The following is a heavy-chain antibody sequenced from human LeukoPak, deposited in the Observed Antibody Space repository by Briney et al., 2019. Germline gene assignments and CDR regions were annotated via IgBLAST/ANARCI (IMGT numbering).Heavy chain of an antibody. J-gene: IGHJ4*02. CDR3: ARVRSDCSSTSCYVDYFDY. D-gene: IGHD2-2*01. CDR2: INPNGGGT. Sequence: ASVKVSCKASGYTFTGYYMHWVRQAPGQGLEWMGWINPNGGGTNYAQKFQGRVTMTRDTSISTAYMELSRLRSDDTAVYYCARVRSDCSSTSCYVDYFDYWGQGTLVTVSS. CDR1: GYTFTGYY. V-gene: IGHV1-2*02.